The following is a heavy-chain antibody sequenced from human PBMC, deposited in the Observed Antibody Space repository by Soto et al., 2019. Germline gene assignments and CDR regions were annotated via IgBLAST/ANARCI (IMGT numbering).Heavy chain of an antibody. CDR3: ERGNHRWLQLWYFDL. CDR2: IIPIFGTV. J-gene: IGHJ2*01. Sequence: QVQLVQSGAEVKKPGSSVKVSCKASGGTFSNYPISWVRQAPGQGLEWMGGIIPIFGTVNYAQKFQGRVTITADESTSTAYMEMSILRSEDTAVYYCERGNHRWLQLWYFDLWGRGTLVTVSS. CDR1: GGTFSNYP. V-gene: IGHV1-69*12. D-gene: IGHD5-12*01.